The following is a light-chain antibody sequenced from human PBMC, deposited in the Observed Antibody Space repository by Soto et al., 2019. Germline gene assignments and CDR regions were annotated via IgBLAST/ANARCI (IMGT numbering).Light chain of an antibody. CDR1: QGISTY. V-gene: IGKV1-39*01. CDR3: QQRSNWPPIT. J-gene: IGKJ5*01. Sequence: DIQITQSPSSLSASLEYRVTITCRASQGISTYLNWYQQRPGKAPKLLIYAASSLQSGVPSRFSGSGSGTDFTLTISSLEPEDFAVYYCQQRSNWPPITFGQGTRLEVK. CDR2: AAS.